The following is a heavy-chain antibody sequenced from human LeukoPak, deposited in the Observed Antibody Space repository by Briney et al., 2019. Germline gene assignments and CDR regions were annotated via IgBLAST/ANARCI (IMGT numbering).Heavy chain of an antibody. CDR1: GYTFTSYD. CDR2: MNPNSGNT. J-gene: IGHJ3*02. D-gene: IGHD1-26*01. Sequence: VASVKVSCKASGYTFTSYDINWVRQATGQGLEWMGWMNPNSGNTGYAQKFQGRVTMTRHTSISTAYMELSSLRSEDTAVYYCAKRRLHLGAKDAFDIWGQGTMVTVSS. CDR3: AKRRLHLGAKDAFDI. V-gene: IGHV1-8*01.